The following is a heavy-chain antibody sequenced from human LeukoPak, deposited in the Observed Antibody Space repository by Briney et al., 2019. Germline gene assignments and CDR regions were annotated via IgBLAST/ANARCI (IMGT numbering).Heavy chain of an antibody. Sequence: SVKVSCKASGGTFSSYAISWVRQAPGQGLEWMGGIIPIFGTANYAQKFQGRVTITADESTSTAYMELSSLRSEDTAVYYCAANTLWFGELLYGFQHWGQGTLVTVSS. V-gene: IGHV1-69*13. CDR3: AANTLWFGELLYGFQH. CDR2: IIPIFGTA. D-gene: IGHD3-10*01. J-gene: IGHJ1*01. CDR1: GGTFSSYA.